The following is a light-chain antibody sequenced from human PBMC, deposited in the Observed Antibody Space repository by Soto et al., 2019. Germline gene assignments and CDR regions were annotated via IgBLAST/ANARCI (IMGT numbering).Light chain of an antibody. CDR1: SSNIGAGYD. V-gene: IGLV1-40*01. Sequence: QSVLTQPPSVSGAPGQRGTISFTGSSSNIGAGYDVHWYQQLPGTAPKLLIYGNSNRPSGVPDRFSGSKSGTSASLAITGLQAEDEADYYCQSYDSSLSGSGVVFGGGTKLTVL. CDR2: GNS. J-gene: IGLJ2*01. CDR3: QSYDSSLSGSGVV.